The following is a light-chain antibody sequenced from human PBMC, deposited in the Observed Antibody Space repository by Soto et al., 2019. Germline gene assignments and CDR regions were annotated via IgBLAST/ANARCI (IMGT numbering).Light chain of an antibody. Sequence: DIQMTQSTSSVSASVGDTVTITGRASQAVSTWLAWYQQKPGGAPKLLIYAASTLQSGVPSRFSGSGSGTDFTLTIRSLQPEDFATYYCQQGASFPRTFGGGTKVDIK. J-gene: IGKJ4*01. CDR2: AAS. CDR3: QQGASFPRT. CDR1: QAVSTW. V-gene: IGKV1-12*01.